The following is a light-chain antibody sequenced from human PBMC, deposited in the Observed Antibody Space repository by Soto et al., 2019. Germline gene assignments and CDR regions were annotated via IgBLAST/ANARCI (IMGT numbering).Light chain of an antibody. J-gene: IGKJ2*01. CDR2: GAS. CDR3: QLYGSSLVT. CDR1: QSVNSNY. Sequence: EIVLAQSPGTPSLSQGERATLSCRASQSVNSNYLTWFRQKPGQAPRLLIYGASTRATGIPDRFSGSGSGTDFTLTISSLEPEDFAVYYCQLYGSSLVTFGQGTRLEI. V-gene: IGKV3-20*01.